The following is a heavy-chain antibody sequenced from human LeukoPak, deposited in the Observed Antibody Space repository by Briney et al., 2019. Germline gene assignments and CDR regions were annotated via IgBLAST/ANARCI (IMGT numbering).Heavy chain of an antibody. CDR2: IRRNSDGGTI. Sequence: GGSLRLSCAASEFAFSSYWMHWVRQAPGKGLEWVGRIRRNSDGGTIDYAAPVEGRFALSRDDSKNTLYLHMSSLQTEDTAVYYCATDFYDTTWGQGTLVTVSS. CDR1: EFAFSSYW. D-gene: IGHD3-22*01. J-gene: IGHJ5*02. CDR3: ATDFYDTT. V-gene: IGHV3-15*07.